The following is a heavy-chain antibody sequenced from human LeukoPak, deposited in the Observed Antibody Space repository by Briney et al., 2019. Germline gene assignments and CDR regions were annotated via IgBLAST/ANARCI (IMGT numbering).Heavy chain of an antibody. CDR1: GGSISSGGYY. V-gene: IGHV4-31*03. J-gene: IGHJ3*02. CDR2: IYYSGST. D-gene: IGHD7-27*01. Sequence: PSETLSLTCTVSGGSISSGGYYWSWIRQHPGKGLEWIGYIYYSGSTYYNPSLKSRVTISVDTSKNQFSLKLSSVTAADTAVYYCARVTNWGTSAFDIWGQGTMVTVSS. CDR3: ARVTNWGTSAFDI.